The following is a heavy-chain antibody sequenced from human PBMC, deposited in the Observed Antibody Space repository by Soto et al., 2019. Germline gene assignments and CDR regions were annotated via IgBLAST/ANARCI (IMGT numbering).Heavy chain of an antibody. CDR3: ARSGFASSFDY. J-gene: IGHJ4*02. V-gene: IGHV3-33*01. Sequence: QVQLVESGGGVVQPGRSLRLSCAASGFTFSSYGTHWVRQAPGKGLEWVAVMWYDGTNKYYADSVKGRFTISRDNSKNTLYLQMNSLRAEDTAVYYCARSGFASSFDYWGQGTLVTVSS. CDR2: MWYDGTNK. D-gene: IGHD5-12*01. CDR1: GFTFSSYG.